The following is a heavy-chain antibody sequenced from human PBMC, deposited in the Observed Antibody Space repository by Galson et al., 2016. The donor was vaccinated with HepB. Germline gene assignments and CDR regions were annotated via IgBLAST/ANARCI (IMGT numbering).Heavy chain of an antibody. J-gene: IGHJ4*02. CDR3: ARDQNWQLKFE. CDR2: INGNGSST. V-gene: IGHV3-74*01. D-gene: IGHD1-1*01. Sequence: SLRLSCAASGFIFKTHWMHWVRQAPGKGLVWVSRINGNGSSTNYADSVKGRFTISRDNAKNTLYLQLNSLRAEDTAVYYCARDQNWQLKFEGGQGTLVTVSS. CDR1: GFIFKTHW.